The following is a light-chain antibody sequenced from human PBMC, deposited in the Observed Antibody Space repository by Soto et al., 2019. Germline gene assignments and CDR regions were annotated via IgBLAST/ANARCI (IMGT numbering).Light chain of an antibody. CDR2: EVS. CDR3: SSYAGSDNFI. V-gene: IGLV2-8*01. J-gene: IGLJ2*01. Sequence: QSALTQPPSASGSPGQSVTISCAGTSSDVGGYNYVSWYQQHPGKAPKLMIFEVSKRPSGVPDRFSGSKSGNTASLTVSGLQDEDEDDYYCSSYAGSDNFIFGGGTKLTVL. CDR1: SSDVGGYNY.